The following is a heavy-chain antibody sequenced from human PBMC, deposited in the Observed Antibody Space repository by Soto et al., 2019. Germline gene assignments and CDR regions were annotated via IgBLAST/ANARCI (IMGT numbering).Heavy chain of an antibody. CDR3: VSQRTTVLTQAYFDY. J-gene: IGHJ4*02. V-gene: IGHV4-39*01. CDR1: GGSVTNSSYY. CDR2: VYYRGRS. D-gene: IGHD4-17*01. Sequence: PSETLSLTCTVSGGSVTNSSYYWGWTRQSPGKGLEWIGSVYYRGRSYSKSSVKSRVTISVDTSKNQFSLNFNSVTASDTALYYCVSQRTTVLTQAYFDYWGPGALVTVS.